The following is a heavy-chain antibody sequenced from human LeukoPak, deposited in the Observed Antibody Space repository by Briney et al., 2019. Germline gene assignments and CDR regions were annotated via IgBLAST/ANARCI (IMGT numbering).Heavy chain of an antibody. D-gene: IGHD1-26*01. V-gene: IGHV3-74*01. Sequence: GGSLRLSCAGSGFTFSTSWMHWVRQAPGKALVWVSRINDDGSTINYADSVKGRFTISRDNAKNTLYLQMNSVRAEDTAVYFCARGLESGSYYTLGYWGQGTPVTVSS. CDR2: INDDGSTI. CDR3: ARGLESGSYYTLGY. J-gene: IGHJ4*02. CDR1: GFTFSTSW.